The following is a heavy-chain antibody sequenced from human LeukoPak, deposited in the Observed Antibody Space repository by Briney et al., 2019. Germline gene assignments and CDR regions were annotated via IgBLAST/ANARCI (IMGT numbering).Heavy chain of an antibody. CDR2: ITDGGSST. CDR1: GFTFSSHN. Sequence: GGSLRLSCVASGFTFSSHNMNWVRQAPGKGLEWVSAITDGGSSTEYADSVKGRFTISRDNSKNTLYLQMNSLRAEDTAVYYCAKSGSIWYYFDYWGQGTLVTVSS. D-gene: IGHD6-13*01. CDR3: AKSGSIWYYFDY. J-gene: IGHJ4*02. V-gene: IGHV3-23*01.